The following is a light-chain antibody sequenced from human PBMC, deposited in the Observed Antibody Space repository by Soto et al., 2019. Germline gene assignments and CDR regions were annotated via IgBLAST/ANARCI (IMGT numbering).Light chain of an antibody. CDR1: QSVSSSF. V-gene: IGKV3-20*01. Sequence: EIVLTQSPGTLSLSPGERATLSCRASQSVSSSFLAWYQQKPGQAPRLLIYGASNRATGIPDRFTVSGSGKDFTLTISRLEPEDFAVYYCQQYGSSPLTFGGGTKVEIK. CDR2: GAS. J-gene: IGKJ4*01. CDR3: QQYGSSPLT.